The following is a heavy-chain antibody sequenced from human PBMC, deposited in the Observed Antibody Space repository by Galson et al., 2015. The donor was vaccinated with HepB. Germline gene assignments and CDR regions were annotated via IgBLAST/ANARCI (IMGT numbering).Heavy chain of an antibody. Sequence: SLRLSCAASGFTFSSYSMNWVRQAPGKGLEWVSSISSSSSYIYYADSVRGRFTISRDNAKNSLYLQMNSLRAEDTAVYYCARAASSKVPTWGQGTLVTVSS. CDR2: ISSSSSYI. D-gene: IGHD6-13*01. CDR3: ARAASSKVPT. CDR1: GFTFSSYS. V-gene: IGHV3-21*01. J-gene: IGHJ5*02.